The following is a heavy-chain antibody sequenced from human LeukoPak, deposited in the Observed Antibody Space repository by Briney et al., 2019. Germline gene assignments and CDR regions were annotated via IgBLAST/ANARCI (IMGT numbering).Heavy chain of an antibody. CDR2: INPKSDGT. V-gene: IGHV1-2*02. CDR3: ARRKSGTNPGGFDA. D-gene: IGHD3-10*01. CDR1: GYSFTDNH. Sequence: ASVTVSCKASGYSFTDNHVHWVRQAPGQGLQWMGWINPKSDGTIRARSFQGRLTIYSDTTINTVYMQLSRLTPDDTAVYFCARRKSGTNPGGFDAWGQGTLITVSS. J-gene: IGHJ4*02.